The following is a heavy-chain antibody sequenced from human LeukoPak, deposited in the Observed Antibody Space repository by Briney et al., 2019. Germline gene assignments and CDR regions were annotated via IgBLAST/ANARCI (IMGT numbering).Heavy chain of an antibody. CDR2: IGSSGGST. CDR1: GFTFSSYA. J-gene: IGHJ4*02. Sequence: GGSLRLSCAASGFTFSSYAMSWVRQAPGKGLEWVSAIGSSGGSTYYADSVKGRFTISRDNSKNTLYLQMNSLRAEDTAVYYCAKVRGNAAAGPTDYWGQGTLVTVSS. CDR3: AKVRGNAAAGPTDY. V-gene: IGHV3-23*01. D-gene: IGHD6-13*01.